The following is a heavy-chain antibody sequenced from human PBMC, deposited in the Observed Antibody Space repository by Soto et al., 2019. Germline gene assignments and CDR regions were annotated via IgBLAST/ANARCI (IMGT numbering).Heavy chain of an antibody. D-gene: IGHD6-19*01. CDR2: IYYIGIX. CDR1: CGSISSGGYY. Sequence: PSETLSLTCTVSCGSISSGGYYWSWTRQHPGKWLEWIGYIYYIGIXXYNPSLKXXVTISVDTSKXQFSLXRSSVTAADAXVYYCARDGSGWSLDYWCQGTLVTVSS. V-gene: IGHV4-31*01. CDR3: ARDGSGWSLDY. J-gene: IGHJ4*02.